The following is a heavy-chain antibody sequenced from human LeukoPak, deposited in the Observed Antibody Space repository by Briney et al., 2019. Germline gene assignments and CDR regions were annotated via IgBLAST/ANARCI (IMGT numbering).Heavy chain of an antibody. CDR3: ARAVSGAFDI. V-gene: IGHV4-34*01. Sequence: SETLSLTCAVYGGSFSGYYWSWIRQPPGKGLEWIGEINHSGSTNYNPSLKSRVTISVDTSKNQFSLKLSSVTAADTAVYCCARAVSGAFDIWGQGTMVTVSS. D-gene: IGHD3-10*01. J-gene: IGHJ3*02. CDR1: GGSFSGYY. CDR2: INHSGST.